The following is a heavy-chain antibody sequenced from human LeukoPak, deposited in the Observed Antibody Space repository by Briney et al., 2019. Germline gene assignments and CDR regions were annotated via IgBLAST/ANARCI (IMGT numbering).Heavy chain of an antibody. V-gene: IGHV1-2*02. CDR1: GYTFTGYY. D-gene: IGHD3-9*01. CDR3: ARLPDILTAFDI. J-gene: IGHJ3*02. Sequence: ASVKVSCKASGYTFTGYYMHWVRQAPGRGLEWMGWINPNSGVTNYAQKFQGRVTMTRDTSISTAYMELSRLRSDDTAVYYCARLPDILTAFDIWGQGTMVTVSS. CDR2: INPNSGVT.